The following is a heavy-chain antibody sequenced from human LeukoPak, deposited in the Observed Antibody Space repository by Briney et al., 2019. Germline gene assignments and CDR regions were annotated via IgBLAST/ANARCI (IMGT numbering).Heavy chain of an antibody. CDR2: VYDSGAT. D-gene: IGHD6-13*01. CDR3: ARGVTAAGKHFDY. CDR1: GGSISTYY. Sequence: SETLSLTCSVSGGSISTYYWSWVRQPPGKGLEWIGYVYDSGATNYNPSLKSRLTISVDTSKNQFSLNLSSVTAADTAVYYCARGVTAAGKHFDYWGQETLVTISS. V-gene: IGHV4-59*08. J-gene: IGHJ4*02.